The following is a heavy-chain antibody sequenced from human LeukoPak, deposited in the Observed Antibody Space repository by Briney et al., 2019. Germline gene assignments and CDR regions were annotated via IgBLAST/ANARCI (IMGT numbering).Heavy chain of an antibody. CDR2: ISGSGGNT. CDR3: AKDLQRTTITSTSFDY. V-gene: IGHV3-23*01. CDR1: GFTFSSYA. J-gene: IGHJ4*02. Sequence: QPGGSLRLSCAASGFTFSSYAMNWARQAPGKGLEWVSGISGSGGNTNFADSVKGRFTISRDNSNNTLYLQMNSLRAEDTAVYYCAKDLQRTTITSTSFDYWGQGTLVTVSS. D-gene: IGHD4-11*01.